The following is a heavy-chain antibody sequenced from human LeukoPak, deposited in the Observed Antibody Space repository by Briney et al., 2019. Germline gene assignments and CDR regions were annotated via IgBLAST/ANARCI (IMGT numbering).Heavy chain of an antibody. D-gene: IGHD2-2*01. V-gene: IGHV4-59*01. J-gene: IGHJ6*03. CDR3: AGGRRYCSSTSCFLLGGDYYYMDV. CDR2: IYYSGST. CDR1: GGSISSYY. Sequence: SETLSLTCTVSGGSISSYYWSWIRQPPGRGLEWIGYIYYSGSTNYNPSLKNRVTISLDTSKSQFSLRLTSVTAADAAVYYCAGGRRYCSSTSCFLLGGDYYYMDVWGKGTTVTVSS.